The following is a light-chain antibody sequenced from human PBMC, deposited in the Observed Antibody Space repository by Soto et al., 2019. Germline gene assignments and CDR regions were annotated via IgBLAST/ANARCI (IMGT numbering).Light chain of an antibody. Sequence: EIVLTQSPATLSLSPGESATLSCRASRSVSSSLAWYQQKPGQAPRLLIYGASTRATGIPARFSGSGSGTEFTLTINSLQSEDFAVYYCQQYNNWWTFGQGTKVDIK. CDR2: GAS. J-gene: IGKJ1*01. V-gene: IGKV3-15*01. CDR3: QQYNNWWT. CDR1: RSVSSS.